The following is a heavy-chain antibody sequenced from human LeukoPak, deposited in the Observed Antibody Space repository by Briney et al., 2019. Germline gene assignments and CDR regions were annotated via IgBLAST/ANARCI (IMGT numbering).Heavy chain of an antibody. V-gene: IGHV4-4*02. Sequence: SETLSLTCAVSGGSISGSNWWSWVRQPPGKGLEWIGEIYHSGSTNYNPSLKSRVTISVDKSKNQFSLKLSSVTAADTAVYYCARVAYYYDSSGYYYGDWFDPWGQGTLVTVSS. CDR1: GGSISGSNW. D-gene: IGHD3-22*01. CDR3: ARVAYYYDSSGYYYGDWFDP. J-gene: IGHJ5*02. CDR2: IYHSGST.